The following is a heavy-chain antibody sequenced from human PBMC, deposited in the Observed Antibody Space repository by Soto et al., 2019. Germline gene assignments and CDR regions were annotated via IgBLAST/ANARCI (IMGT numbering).Heavy chain of an antibody. CDR1: GGSVNSGGYY. D-gene: IGHD2-8*01. CDR2: IFYNGGT. V-gene: IGHV4-61*03. J-gene: IGHJ4*01. Sequence: SETLSLTCTVSGGSVNSGGYYGSWIRQPPGKGLEWIGFIFYNGGTSYNPSLGSRVTISADTSKTLFSLNLNFVTAADTAVYYCARGDHGPRRFYFDTWGHGTLVTSSS. CDR3: ARGDHGPRRFYFDT.